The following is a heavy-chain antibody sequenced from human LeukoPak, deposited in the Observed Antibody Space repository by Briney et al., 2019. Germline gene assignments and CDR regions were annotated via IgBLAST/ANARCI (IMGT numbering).Heavy chain of an antibody. J-gene: IGHJ4*02. CDR3: ARARTSEFYPLFDY. CDR2: INHRGNT. Sequence: SETLSLTCAVYGGPFRGNFWSWVRQPPGKGLEWIGEINHRGNTNYNPSLKSRVTISVDTSKDQFSLKLSSVTAADTAVYYCARARTSEFYPLFDYWGQGTLVTVSS. CDR1: GGPFRGNF. V-gene: IGHV4-34*01. D-gene: IGHD2/OR15-2a*01.